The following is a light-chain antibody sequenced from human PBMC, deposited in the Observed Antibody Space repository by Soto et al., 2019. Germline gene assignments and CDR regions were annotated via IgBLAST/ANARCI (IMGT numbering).Light chain of an antibody. CDR1: ERVRRN. Sequence: EVVMTQAPATLSVSPGERATISCRASERVRRNVDWYQQKPGKAPRVLIYEASTRATCSPARFSGSGSGTDFTLTSSSLEPEDFAVYYCQQRSNGPLTFGGGTKVEIK. J-gene: IGKJ4*01. V-gene: IGKV3-11*01. CDR2: EAS. CDR3: QQRSNGPLT.